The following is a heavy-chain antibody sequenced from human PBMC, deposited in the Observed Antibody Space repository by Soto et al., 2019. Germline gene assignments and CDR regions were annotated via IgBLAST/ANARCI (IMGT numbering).Heavy chain of an antibody. CDR3: ARQGWLLIGVWFDP. V-gene: IGHV4-39*01. D-gene: IGHD1-26*01. CDR2: IYYSGST. J-gene: IGHJ5*02. CDR1: GCSISTSRYY. Sequence: PQTLSLTCTVSGCSISTSRYYWGCIRQPPGKGLEWIGSIYYSGSTYYNPSLKSRVTISVDTSKNQFYLKLSSVTAADTAVYYCARQGWLLIGVWFDPWGQGTLVTVS.